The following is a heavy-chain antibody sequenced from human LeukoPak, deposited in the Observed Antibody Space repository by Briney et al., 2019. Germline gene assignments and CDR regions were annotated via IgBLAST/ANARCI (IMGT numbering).Heavy chain of an antibody. V-gene: IGHV3-48*01. D-gene: IGHD6-19*01. CDR1: GFTFNNYA. J-gene: IGHJ4*02. CDR3: ARDLREQWLVPFDY. CDR2: ISSSSSTI. Sequence: GGSLRLSCAASGFTFNNYAMSWFRQAPGKGLEWVSYISSSSSTIYYADSVKGRFTISRDNAKNSLYLQMNSLRAEDTAVYYCARDLREQWLVPFDYRGQGTLVTVSS.